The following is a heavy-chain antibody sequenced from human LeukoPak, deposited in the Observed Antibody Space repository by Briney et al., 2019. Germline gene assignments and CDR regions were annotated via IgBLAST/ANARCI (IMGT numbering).Heavy chain of an antibody. CDR3: VMAAAKTEYFQH. Sequence: QPGGSLRLSCAASGFTFSSYWMHWVRQAPGKGLVWVSRINSDGSSTSYADSVKGRFTISRDNAKNTLYLQMNSLRAEDTAVYYCVMAAAKTEYFQHWGQGTLVTVSS. CDR2: INSDGSST. CDR1: GFTFSSYW. J-gene: IGHJ1*01. D-gene: IGHD6-13*01. V-gene: IGHV3-74*01.